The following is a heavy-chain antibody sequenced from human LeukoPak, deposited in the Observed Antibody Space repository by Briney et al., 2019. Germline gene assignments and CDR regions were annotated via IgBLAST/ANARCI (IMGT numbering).Heavy chain of an antibody. CDR3: ARDKYAYCGGDCLDAFDI. Sequence: ASVKVSCKASGGTFSSYAISWVRQAPGQGLEWMGGIIPIFGTANYAQKFQGRVTITADESTSTVYMELSSLRSEDTAVYYCARDKYAYCGGDCLDAFDIWGQGTMVTVSS. J-gene: IGHJ3*02. CDR1: GGTFSSYA. D-gene: IGHD2-21*02. V-gene: IGHV1-69*13. CDR2: IIPIFGTA.